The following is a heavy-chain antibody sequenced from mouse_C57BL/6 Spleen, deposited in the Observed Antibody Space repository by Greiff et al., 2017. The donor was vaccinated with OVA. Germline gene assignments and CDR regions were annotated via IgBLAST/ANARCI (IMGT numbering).Heavy chain of an antibody. CDR3: AREGYYAMDY. V-gene: IGHV1-20*01. Sequence: LVESGPELVKPGDSVKISCKASGYSFTGYFMNWVMQSHGKSLEWIGRINPYNGDTFYNQKFKGKATLTVDKSSSTAHMELRSLTSEDSAVYYCAREGYYAMDYWGQGTSVTVSS. J-gene: IGHJ4*01. CDR2: INPYNGDT. CDR1: GYSFTGYF.